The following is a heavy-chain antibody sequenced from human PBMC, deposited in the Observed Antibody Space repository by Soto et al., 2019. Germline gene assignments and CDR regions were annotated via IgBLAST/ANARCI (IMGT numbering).Heavy chain of an antibody. CDR1: RFTFSSYG. D-gene: IGHD1-26*01. V-gene: IGHV3-30*18. CDR3: AEDQNSATYSHYYGMDV. CDR2: ISHDGSNK. J-gene: IGHJ6*02. Sequence: QEHLEESGGCVVQPETSLRLSCEASRFTFSSYGMHWFRQAPGKGLEWVAVISHDGSNKYYAVSVKGRLTISRDNSRNTLYLEMNNLRAEDTAVYYCAEDQNSATYSHYYGMDVWGQGTTVTVSS.